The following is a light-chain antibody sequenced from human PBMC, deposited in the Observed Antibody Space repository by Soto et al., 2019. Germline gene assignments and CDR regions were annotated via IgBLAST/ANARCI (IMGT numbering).Light chain of an antibody. J-gene: IGKJ5*01. V-gene: IGKV1-33*01. CDR2: DAS. CDR3: QQYDSLPIT. CDR1: QDISNY. Sequence: DIQLTQSPSSLPASVGDRVTITCQASQDISNYLNWYQQKPGKAPEILINDASNLEMGVPSRFSGVGSGTDFTFTISRLQPEDIETYFCQQYDSLPITFGQGTRLEIK.